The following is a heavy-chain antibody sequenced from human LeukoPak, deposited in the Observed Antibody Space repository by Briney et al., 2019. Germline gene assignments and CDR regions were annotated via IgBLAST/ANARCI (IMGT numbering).Heavy chain of an antibody. CDR3: ASRAGQYYGTYYYYYGMDV. J-gene: IGHJ6*02. Sequence: SETLSLTCAVYGGSFSEYYWNWIRQPPGKGLEWIGEIKHSGSTNYKPSLKSRLTISEDTSKRQFSLKLTSVTAADTAVYYCASRAGQYYGTYYYYYGMDVWGQGTTVTVSS. CDR2: IKHSGST. CDR1: GGSFSEYY. D-gene: IGHD3-10*01. V-gene: IGHV4-34*01.